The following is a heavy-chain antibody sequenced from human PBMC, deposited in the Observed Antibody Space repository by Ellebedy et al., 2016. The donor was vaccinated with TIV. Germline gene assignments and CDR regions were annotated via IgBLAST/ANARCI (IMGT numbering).Heavy chain of an antibody. CDR3: ARDGLRLGDLSADDY. D-gene: IGHD3-16*02. J-gene: IGHJ4*02. Sequence: ASVKVSCXASGYSFTNYGISWVRQAPGQGLEWLGWISAHNRNTKYAQKLRGRLILTTDTSSSTAYMELRNLGSDDTAVYYCARDGLRLGDLSADDYWGQGTLVTVSS. CDR1: GYSFTNYG. V-gene: IGHV1-18*01. CDR2: ISAHNRNT.